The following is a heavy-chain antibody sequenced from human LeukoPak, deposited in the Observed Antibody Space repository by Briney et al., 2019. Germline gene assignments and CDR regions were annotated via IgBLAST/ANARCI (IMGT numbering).Heavy chain of an antibody. CDR2: ISGDGYST. D-gene: IGHD1-14*01. J-gene: IGHJ4*02. CDR3: AKRSGSPRPEYFDY. Sequence: PGGSLRLSCAASGFSFSTYAVHWVRQAPGMGLERVSGISGDGYSTYYADSVKGRFTISRDNSKNTVYLQMNSLRDEDTAVYYCAKRSGSPRPEYFDYWGQGTLVTVSS. CDR1: GFSFSTYA. V-gene: IGHV3-23*01.